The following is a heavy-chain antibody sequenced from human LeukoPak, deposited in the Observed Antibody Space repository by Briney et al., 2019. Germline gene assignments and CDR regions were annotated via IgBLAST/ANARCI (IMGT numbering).Heavy chain of an antibody. Sequence: GGSLRLSCAASGFTVSSNYMSWVRQAPGKGLEWVSVIYSGGSTYYADSVKGRFTISRDNSKNTLYLQMNSLRAEDAAVYYCARSRDSSGWYQGYYYGMDVWGQGTTVTVSS. V-gene: IGHV3-53*01. CDR3: ARSRDSSGWYQGYYYGMDV. J-gene: IGHJ6*02. CDR2: IYSGGST. D-gene: IGHD6-19*01. CDR1: GFTVSSNY.